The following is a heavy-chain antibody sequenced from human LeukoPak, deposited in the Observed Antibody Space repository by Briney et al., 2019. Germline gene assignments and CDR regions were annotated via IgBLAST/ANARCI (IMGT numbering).Heavy chain of an antibody. J-gene: IGHJ4*02. V-gene: IGHV3-30-3*01. CDR2: ISYDGSNK. D-gene: IGHD3-22*01. CDR3: ARGQEYYYDSSAYSKFDY. Sequence: GGSLRLSCAASGFTFSSYAMHWVRQAPGKGLEWVAVISYDGSNKYYADSVKGRFTISRDNSKNTLYLQMNSLRAEDTALYYCARGQEYYYDSSAYSKFDYWGQGTLVTVSS. CDR1: GFTFSSYA.